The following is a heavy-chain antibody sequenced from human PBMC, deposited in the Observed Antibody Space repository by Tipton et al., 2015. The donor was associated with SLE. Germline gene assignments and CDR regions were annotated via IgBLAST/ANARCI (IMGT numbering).Heavy chain of an antibody. V-gene: IGHV3-30*02. CDR1: GFTFDDYA. J-gene: IGHJ4*02. Sequence: GSLRLSCAGSGFTFDDYAMHWVRQAPGKGLEWVAFIRYDGSDKDYTDSVKGRFTISRDNSKNTLYLQMNSLRAEDTAVYYCAKDGQLVLDASYFDHWGQGTLVPVSS. D-gene: IGHD1-1*01. CDR3: AKDGQLVLDASYFDH. CDR2: IRYDGSDK.